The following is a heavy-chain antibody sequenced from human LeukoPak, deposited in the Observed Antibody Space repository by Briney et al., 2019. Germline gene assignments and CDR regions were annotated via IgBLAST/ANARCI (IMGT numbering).Heavy chain of an antibody. V-gene: IGHV4-59*08. J-gene: IGHJ4*02. Sequence: SETLSLTCTVSGGSISSYYWSWIRQPPGKGLEWIGYIYYSGSTNYNPSPKSRVTISVDTSKNQFSLKLSSVTAADTAVYYCARHYLGQWLIDYWGQGTLVTVSS. D-gene: IGHD6-19*01. CDR3: ARHYLGQWLIDY. CDR1: GGSISSYY. CDR2: IYYSGST.